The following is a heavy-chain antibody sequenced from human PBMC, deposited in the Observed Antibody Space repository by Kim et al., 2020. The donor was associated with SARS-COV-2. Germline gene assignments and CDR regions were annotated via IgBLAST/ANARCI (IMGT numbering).Heavy chain of an antibody. V-gene: IGHV3-48*03. CDR2: TI. Sequence: TISYADPVKGRFTVSRDNAKNSLHLQMNSLTAEDTAVYYCARGTAFYFEHWGQGALVTVSS. D-gene: IGHD2-8*02. J-gene: IGHJ4*02. CDR3: ARGTAFYFEH.